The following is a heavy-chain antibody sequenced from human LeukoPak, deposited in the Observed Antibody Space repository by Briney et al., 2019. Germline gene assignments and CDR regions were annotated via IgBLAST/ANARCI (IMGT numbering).Heavy chain of an antibody. CDR1: GGSISSYY. CDR3: AAYYDSSGYYWSYFDY. CDR2: IYYSGST. Sequence: SETLSLTCTVSGGSISSYYWSWIRQPPGKGLEWIGYIYYSGSTNYNPSLKSRVIISVDTSKNQFSLKLSSVTAADTAVYYCAAYYDSSGYYWSYFDYWGQETLVTVSS. V-gene: IGHV4-59*08. D-gene: IGHD3-22*01. J-gene: IGHJ4*02.